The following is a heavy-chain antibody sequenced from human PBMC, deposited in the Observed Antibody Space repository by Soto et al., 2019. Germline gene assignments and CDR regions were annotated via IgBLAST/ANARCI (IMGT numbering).Heavy chain of an antibody. CDR2: IYYSGST. CDR3: ARVYSGYYYYYGMDV. D-gene: IGHD1-26*01. CDR1: GGSISSGDYY. J-gene: IGHJ6*02. V-gene: IGHV4-30-4*01. Sequence: PSETLSLTCTVSGGSISSGDYYWSWIRQPPGKGLEWIGYIYYSGSTYYNPSLKSRVTISVDTSKNQFSLKLSSVTAADTAVYYFARVYSGYYYYYGMDVWGQGTTVTVSS.